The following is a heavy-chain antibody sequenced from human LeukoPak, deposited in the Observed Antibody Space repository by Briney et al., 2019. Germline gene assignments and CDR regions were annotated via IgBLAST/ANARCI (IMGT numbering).Heavy chain of an antibody. CDR3: AKDPRYSSGWSEFDP. J-gene: IGHJ5*02. CDR1: GFTFSSYA. V-gene: IGHV3-23*01. CDR2: ISGSGGST. D-gene: IGHD6-19*01. Sequence: GGPLRLSCAASGFTFSSYAMSWVRQAPGKGLEWVSAISGSGGSTYYADSVKGRFTISRDNSKNTLYLQMNSLRAEDTAVYYCAKDPRYSSGWSEFDPWGQGTLVTVSS.